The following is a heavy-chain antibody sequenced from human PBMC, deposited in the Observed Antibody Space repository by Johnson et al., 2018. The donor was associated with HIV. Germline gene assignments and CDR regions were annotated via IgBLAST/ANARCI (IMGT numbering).Heavy chain of an antibody. CDR2: ISWNSGSI. CDR3: VRAQFLEWLFFDSFDI. D-gene: IGHD3-3*01. V-gene: IGHV3-9*01. J-gene: IGHJ3*02. CDR1: GFTFDDYA. Sequence: QLVESGGGLVQPGRSLRLSCAASGFTFDDYAMHCVRQAPGKGLEWVSGISWNSGSIGYADSVKGRFTISRDNAKKSLYLQMKSLRAEDTALYYCVRAQFLEWLFFDSFDIWGQGTMVTVAS.